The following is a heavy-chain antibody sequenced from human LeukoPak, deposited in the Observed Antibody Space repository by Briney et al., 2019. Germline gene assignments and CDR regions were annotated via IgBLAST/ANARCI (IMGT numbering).Heavy chain of an antibody. CDR3: ATPNDAFNI. CDR1: GGSISNENW. CDR2: IHYRGGT. J-gene: IGHJ3*02. V-gene: IGHV4-4*02. Sequence: SATLSLTCAVSGGSISNENWWSWVRRPPGKGLEWIGEIHYRGGTNYNPSLRSRVTISVDTSKNQFSLKMTSVTAADTAVYYCATPNDAFNIWGQGTMVTVSS.